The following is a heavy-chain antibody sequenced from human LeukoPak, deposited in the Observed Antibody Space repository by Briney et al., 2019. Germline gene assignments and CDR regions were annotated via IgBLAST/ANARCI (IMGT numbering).Heavy chain of an antibody. Sequence: ASVKVSCKASGGTFSSYAISWVRQAPGQGLEWMGRIIPIFGTANYAQKFQGRVTINTDESTSTAYMELSSLRSEDTAVYYCARVGGSAGTTMGFDYWGQGTLVTVSS. CDR1: GGTFSSYA. V-gene: IGHV1-69*05. J-gene: IGHJ4*02. CDR3: ARVGGSAGTTMGFDY. CDR2: IIPIFGTA. D-gene: IGHD6-13*01.